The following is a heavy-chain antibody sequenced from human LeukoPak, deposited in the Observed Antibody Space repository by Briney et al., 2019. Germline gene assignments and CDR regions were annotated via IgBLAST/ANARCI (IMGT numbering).Heavy chain of an antibody. V-gene: IGHV3-21*04. Sequence: KPGGSLRLSCAASGFTFSSYSMNWVRQAPGKGLEWVSFISTSSIYIYNTDSVKGRFTISRDNAKNSLYLQMNSLKTEDTAVYYCTRHTGGAYYYYMDVWGKGTTVTVSS. J-gene: IGHJ6*03. CDR2: ISTSSIYI. CDR1: GFTFSSYS. CDR3: TRHTGGAYYYYMDV. D-gene: IGHD3-10*01.